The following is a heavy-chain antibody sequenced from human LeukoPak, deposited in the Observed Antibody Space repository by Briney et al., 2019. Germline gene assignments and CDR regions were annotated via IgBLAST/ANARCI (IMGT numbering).Heavy chain of an antibody. Sequence: SQTLSLTCTVSGGSISSGDYYWSWIRQPPGKGLEWIGYIYYSGSTYYNPSLKSRVTISVDTSKNQFSLKLSSVTAADPAVYYCARETYYYDSSGYYTSHFDYWGQGTLVTVSS. CDR2: IYYSGST. CDR1: GGSISSGDYY. CDR3: ARETYYYDSSGYYTSHFDY. D-gene: IGHD3-22*01. V-gene: IGHV4-30-4*01. J-gene: IGHJ4*02.